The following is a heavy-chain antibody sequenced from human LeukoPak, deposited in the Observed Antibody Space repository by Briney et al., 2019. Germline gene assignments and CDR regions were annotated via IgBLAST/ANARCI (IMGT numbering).Heavy chain of an antibody. CDR3: AKRIWPDYYYGMDV. V-gene: IGHV3-23*01. Sequence: GGSLRLSCAASGFTFSSYAMSWVRQAPGKRLEWVSAISGSGGSTYYADSVKGRFTISRDNSKNTLYLQMNSLRAEDTAVYYCAKRIWPDYYYGMDVWGKGTTVTVSS. CDR2: ISGSGGST. CDR1: GFTFSSYA. J-gene: IGHJ6*04.